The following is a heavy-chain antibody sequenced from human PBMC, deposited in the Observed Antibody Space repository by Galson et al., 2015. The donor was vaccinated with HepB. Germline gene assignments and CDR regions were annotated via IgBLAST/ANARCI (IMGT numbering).Heavy chain of an antibody. J-gene: IGHJ5*02. Sequence: LSLTCAVYGGSFSGYYWSWIRQPPGKGLEWIGEINHSGSTNYNPSLKSRVTISVDTSKNQFSLKLSSVTAADTAVYYCARGPYSSSWYDAVTSNWFDPWGQGTLVTVSS. CDR3: ARGPYSSSWYDAVTSNWFDP. D-gene: IGHD6-13*01. CDR2: INHSGST. V-gene: IGHV4-34*01. CDR1: GGSFSGYY.